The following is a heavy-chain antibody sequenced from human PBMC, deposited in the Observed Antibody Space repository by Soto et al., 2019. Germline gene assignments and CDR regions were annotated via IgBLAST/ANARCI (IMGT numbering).Heavy chain of an antibody. D-gene: IGHD3-10*01. Sequence: QVQLQESGPGLVKPSETLSLTCTVSGGSITNYYCSWFRQPPGKGLEWIGYIQYNGYSAYNLSLKRRVTMSMDTSKTQFSLMRESVPATDTAVYYCARHGFGSLHGLVDVWGQGTTVIVSS. CDR1: GGSITNYY. J-gene: IGHJ6*02. V-gene: IGHV4-59*08. CDR3: ARHGFGSLHGLVDV. CDR2: IQYNGYS.